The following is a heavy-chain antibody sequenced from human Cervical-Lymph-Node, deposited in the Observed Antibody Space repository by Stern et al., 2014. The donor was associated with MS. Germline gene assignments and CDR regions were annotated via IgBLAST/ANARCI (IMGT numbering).Heavy chain of an antibody. Sequence: VQLVQSGTEVKKPGASVQVSCKASGFTLTGYYFHWVRQAPGQGLEWMGRINTNSGVTTDARTCQDRVIMTRDTSISTVYMELHRLRSDDTAVYYCTRELFLFGYNDDLEGVDAFDIWGQGTVVTVSS. V-gene: IGHV1-2*06. D-gene: IGHD5-18*01. CDR2: INTNSGVT. J-gene: IGHJ3*02. CDR1: GFTLTGYY. CDR3: TRELFLFGYNDDLEGVDAFDI.